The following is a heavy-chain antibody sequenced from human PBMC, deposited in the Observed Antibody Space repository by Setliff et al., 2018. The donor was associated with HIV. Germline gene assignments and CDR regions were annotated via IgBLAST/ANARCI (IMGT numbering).Heavy chain of an antibody. CDR3: AREAPRYASGAFDF. CDR1: GGTFSSYA. Sequence: ASVKVSCKASGGTFSSYAISWVRQAPGQGLEWLGYINGYSGKTHYSPRLQGRLTLTTDTSTNTVYLELRSLISDDTAIYYCAREAPRYASGAFDFWGQGTMVTVSS. CDR2: INGYSGKT. D-gene: IGHD3-10*01. J-gene: IGHJ3*01. V-gene: IGHV1-18*01.